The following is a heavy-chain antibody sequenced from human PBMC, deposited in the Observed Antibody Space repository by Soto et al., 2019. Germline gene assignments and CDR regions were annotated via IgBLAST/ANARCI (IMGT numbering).Heavy chain of an antibody. V-gene: IGHV3-15*01. CDR2: IKSKTDGGTT. D-gene: IGHD6-13*01. CDR1: GFTFSNAW. Sequence: LRLSCAASGFTFSNAWMSWVRQAPGKGLEWVGRIKSKTDGGTTDYAAPVKGRFTISRDDSKNTLYLQMNSLKTEDTAVYYCTTAGSSWPTGIFDYWGQGTLVTVSS. CDR3: TTAGSSWPTGIFDY. J-gene: IGHJ4*02.